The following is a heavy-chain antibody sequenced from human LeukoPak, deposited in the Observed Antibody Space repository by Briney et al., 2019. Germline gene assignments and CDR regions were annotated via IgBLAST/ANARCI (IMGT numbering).Heavy chain of an antibody. V-gene: IGHV4-59*01. CDR1: GVSIRSYY. Sequence: SETLSLTCIVSGVSIRSYYWSWIRQPPGKGLEWIGYIYYSGSTNYNPSLKSRVTISVDTSKNQFSLKLSSVTAADTAVYYCARGFSSSWYRGYYYYMDVWGKGTTVTVSS. CDR2: IYYSGST. J-gene: IGHJ6*03. CDR3: ARGFSSSWYRGYYYYMDV. D-gene: IGHD6-13*01.